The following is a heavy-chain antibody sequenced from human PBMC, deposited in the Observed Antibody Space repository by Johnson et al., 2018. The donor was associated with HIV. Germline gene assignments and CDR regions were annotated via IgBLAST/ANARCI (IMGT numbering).Heavy chain of an antibody. D-gene: IGHD6-13*01. CDR3: AKCSWGSSLIDAFDI. Sequence: QVQLVESGGGVVQPGGSLRLSCAASGFTFSSYGMHWVRQAPGKGLEWVAFIRYDGSNNYYADSVKGRFTISRDNSTNTVYLQMNSLRAEDTAVYYCAKCSWGSSLIDAFDIWGQGTMVTVSS. J-gene: IGHJ3*02. V-gene: IGHV3-30*02. CDR1: GFTFSSYG. CDR2: IRYDGSNN.